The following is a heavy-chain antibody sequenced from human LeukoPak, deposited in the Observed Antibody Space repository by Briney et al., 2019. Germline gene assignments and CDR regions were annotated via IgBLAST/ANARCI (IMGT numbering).Heavy chain of an antibody. CDR2: MNPNSGNT. V-gene: IGHV1-8*01. CDR3: ARDGRVVAATYYYYYGMDV. D-gene: IGHD2-15*01. CDR1: GYTFTNYD. Sequence: VSVKVSCKASGYTFTNYDINWVRQAPGQGLEWMGWMNPNSGNTGYAQKFQGRVTMTRNTSISTAYMELSSLRSEDTAVYYCARDGRVVAATYYYYYGMDVWGQGTTVTVSS. J-gene: IGHJ6*02.